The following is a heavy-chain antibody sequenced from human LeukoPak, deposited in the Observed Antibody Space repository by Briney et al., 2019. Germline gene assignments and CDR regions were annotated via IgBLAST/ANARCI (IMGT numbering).Heavy chain of an antibody. CDR3: TSGYSSSWYREPFDY. J-gene: IGHJ4*02. CDR1: GFTFGDYA. D-gene: IGHD6-13*01. CDR2: IRSKAYGGTT. Sequence: GGSLRLSCTASGFTFGDYAMSWFRQAPGKGLEWVGFIRSKAYGGTTEYAASVKGRFTISRDDSKSIAYLQMNSLKTEDTAVYYCTSGYSSSWYREPFDYWGQGTLVTVSS. V-gene: IGHV3-49*03.